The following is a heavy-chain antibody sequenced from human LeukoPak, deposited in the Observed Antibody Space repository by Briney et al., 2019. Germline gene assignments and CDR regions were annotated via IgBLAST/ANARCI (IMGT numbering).Heavy chain of an antibody. Sequence: PGGSLRLSCAASGFTFSNAWMSWVRQAPGKGLEWVGRIKSKTDGGTTDYAAPVKGRFTISRDDSKNTLYLQMNSLKTEDTAVYYCTTDLQADYGGNSSLYWGQGTLVTVSS. J-gene: IGHJ4*02. CDR1: GFTFSNAW. CDR2: IKSKTDGGTT. D-gene: IGHD4-23*01. V-gene: IGHV3-15*01. CDR3: TTDLQADYGGNSSLY.